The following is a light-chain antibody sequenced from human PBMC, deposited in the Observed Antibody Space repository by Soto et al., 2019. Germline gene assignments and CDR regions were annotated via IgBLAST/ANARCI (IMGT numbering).Light chain of an antibody. Sequence: EIVLTQSPVTLSLSPGERATLSCRASQSVSTYLAWYQVKPGQAPRLLIYDAFRRASGVPARFSGSGSGTDFTLTISSLEPEDFALYYCQQRNTWPPITFGQGTRLEIK. CDR1: QSVSTY. CDR3: QQRNTWPPIT. CDR2: DAF. J-gene: IGKJ5*01. V-gene: IGKV3-11*01.